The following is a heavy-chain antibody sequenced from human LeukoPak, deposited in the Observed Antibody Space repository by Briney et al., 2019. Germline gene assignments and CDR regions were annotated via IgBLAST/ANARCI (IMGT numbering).Heavy chain of an antibody. CDR2: ISGSGDIT. V-gene: IGHV3-23*01. Sequence: GGSLRLSCAASGFTFSSYAMSWVRQAPGKGLEWVSAISGSGDITYYTDSVKGRFTISRDNSKNTLYLQMTSLRADDTAVYYCPSGSGTYGFHLWGQGTLVTVSS. CDR3: PSGSGTYGFHL. CDR1: GFTFSSYA. J-gene: IGHJ5*02. D-gene: IGHD3-10*01.